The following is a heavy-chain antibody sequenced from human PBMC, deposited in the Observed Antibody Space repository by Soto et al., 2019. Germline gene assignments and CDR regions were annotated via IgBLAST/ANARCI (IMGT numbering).Heavy chain of an antibody. CDR3: AREDDDSSGYYYWVWFYP. Sequence: GASVKVSCKASGYTFTSYGISWVRQAPGQGLEWMGWISAYNGNTNYAQKLQGRVTMTTDTSTSTAYMELRSLRSDDTAVYYCAREDDDSSGYYYWVWFYPWGQGTLVTVSS. CDR1: GYTFTSYG. D-gene: IGHD3-22*01. J-gene: IGHJ5*02. CDR2: ISAYNGNT. V-gene: IGHV1-18*01.